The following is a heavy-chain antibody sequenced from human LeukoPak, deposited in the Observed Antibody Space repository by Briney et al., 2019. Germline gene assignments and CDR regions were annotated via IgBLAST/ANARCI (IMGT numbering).Heavy chain of an antibody. V-gene: IGHV3-48*01. CDR1: GFTFSSYS. CDR2: ISSSSSTI. CDR3: ARDHVSQNYYYYMDV. D-gene: IGHD3-16*01. J-gene: IGHJ6*03. Sequence: GGSLRLSCAASGFTFSSYSMNWVRQAPGKGLEWVSYISSSSSTIYYADSVKGRFTISRDNAKNSLYLQMNSLRAEDTAVYYCARDHVSQNYYYYMDVWGKGTTVTVSS.